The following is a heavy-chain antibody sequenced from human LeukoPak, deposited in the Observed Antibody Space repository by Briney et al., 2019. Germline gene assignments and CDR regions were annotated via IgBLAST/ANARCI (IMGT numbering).Heavy chain of an antibody. V-gene: IGHV3-23*01. CDR1: GFTFSNYA. D-gene: IGHD4-23*01. J-gene: IGHJ4*02. Sequence: QPGGSLRLSCAASGFTFSNYAMSWVRQAPGKGLEWVSGISGSGVSTYYADSVKGRFTSSRDNSKNTLYLQMNSLRAEDTAVYYCARHRPQYGGPLDSWGQGTLVTVSS. CDR2: ISGSGVST. CDR3: ARHRPQYGGPLDS.